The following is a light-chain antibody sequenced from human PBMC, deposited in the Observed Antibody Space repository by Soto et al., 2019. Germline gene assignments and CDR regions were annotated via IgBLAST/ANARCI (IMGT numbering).Light chain of an antibody. Sequence: QSALTQPASVSGSPGQSITISCTGTSSDVGDYNYVSWYQQHPGKAPKLMVYEVSNRPSGVSYRFSGSKSGNTASLTISGLQAEDEADYYCSSYTTRSSSVFGTGTKVTVL. J-gene: IGLJ1*01. V-gene: IGLV2-14*01. CDR1: SSDVGDYNY. CDR2: EVS. CDR3: SSYTTRSSSV.